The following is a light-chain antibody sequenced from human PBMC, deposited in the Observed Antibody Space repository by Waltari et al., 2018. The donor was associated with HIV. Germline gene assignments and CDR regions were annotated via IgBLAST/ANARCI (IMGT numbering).Light chain of an antibody. J-gene: IGKJ2*01. Sequence: EIVLTQSPLSLPVRPGDPASISCRSRQSLLHMNGYRYLDWYLQKPGHSPQLLIYLAYNLASGVPDRFSGSGSGTDITLRISRVEAEDVGIYYCMQALQSPRTFGQGTKLEIK. CDR2: LAY. CDR1: QSLLHMNGYRY. V-gene: IGKV2-28*01. CDR3: MQALQSPRT.